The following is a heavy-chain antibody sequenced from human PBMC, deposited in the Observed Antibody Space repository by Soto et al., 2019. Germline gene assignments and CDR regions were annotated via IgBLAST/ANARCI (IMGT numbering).Heavy chain of an antibody. V-gene: IGHV1-3*01. CDR3: ARAGAAGTNPFDP. CDR1: GYTFTSYA. D-gene: IGHD6-13*01. J-gene: IGHJ5*02. Sequence: GASVKVSCKASGYTFTSYAMHWVRQAPGQRLEWMGWINAGNGNTKYSQKFQGRVTITRDTSASTAYMELSSLRSEDTAVYYCARAGAAGTNPFDPWGQRTLVTVSS. CDR2: INAGNGNT.